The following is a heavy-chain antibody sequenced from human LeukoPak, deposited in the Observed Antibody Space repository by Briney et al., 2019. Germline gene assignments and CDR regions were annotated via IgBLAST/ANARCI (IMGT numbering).Heavy chain of an antibody. CDR2: ISSSGSTI. V-gene: IGHV3-11*01. D-gene: IGHD3-10*01. Sequence: SGGSLRLSCAASGFTFSVYYMSWIRQAPGKGLEWVSYISSSGSTIYYADSVKGRFTISRDNAKNSLYLLMNSLRAEDTAVYYCARDRRRYYGSGSYYPDYWGQGTLVTVSS. CDR1: GFTFSVYY. J-gene: IGHJ4*02. CDR3: ARDRRRYYGSGSYYPDY.